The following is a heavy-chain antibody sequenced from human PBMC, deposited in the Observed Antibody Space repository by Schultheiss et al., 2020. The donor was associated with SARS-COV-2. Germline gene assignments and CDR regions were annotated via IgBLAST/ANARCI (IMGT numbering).Heavy chain of an antibody. CDR3: ARGGGAYCGGDCLNWFDP. Sequence: SQTLSLTCAVYGGSFSGYYWSWIRQPPGKGLEWIGYIYYSGSTNYNPSLKSRVTISVDTSKNQFSLKLSSVTAADTAVYYCARGGGAYCGGDCLNWFDPWGQGTLVTVSS. CDR1: GGSFSGYY. CDR2: IYYSGST. D-gene: IGHD2-21*02. V-gene: IGHV4-59*12. J-gene: IGHJ5*02.